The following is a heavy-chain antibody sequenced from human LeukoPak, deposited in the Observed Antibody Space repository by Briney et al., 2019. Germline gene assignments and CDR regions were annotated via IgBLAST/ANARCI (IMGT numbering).Heavy chain of an antibody. V-gene: IGHV3-9*01. CDR1: GFTFDDYA. J-gene: IGHJ4*02. CDR3: ARDRGHSGYDLYDY. Sequence: PGRSLRLSCAASGFTFDDYAMHWVQQAPGKGLEWVSGISWNSGSIGYADSVKGRFTISRDTAKDSLYLQMNSLRAEDTAVYCCARDRGHSGYDLYDYWGQGTLVTVSS. CDR2: ISWNSGSI. D-gene: IGHD5-12*01.